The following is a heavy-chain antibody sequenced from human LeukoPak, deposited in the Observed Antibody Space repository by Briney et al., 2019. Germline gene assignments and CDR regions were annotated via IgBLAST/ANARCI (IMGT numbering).Heavy chain of an antibody. Sequence: GASVKVSCKASGYTFTSYGISWVRQAPGQGLEWMGWISAYNGNTNYAQKLQGRVTMTTDTSTSTAYMELRSLRSDDTAVYYCARDHGATGLRLGELSSDLWGQGTLVTVSS. V-gene: IGHV1-18*01. CDR3: ARDHGATGLRLGELSSDL. J-gene: IGHJ5*02. CDR1: GYTFTSYG. CDR2: ISAYNGNT. D-gene: IGHD3-16*02.